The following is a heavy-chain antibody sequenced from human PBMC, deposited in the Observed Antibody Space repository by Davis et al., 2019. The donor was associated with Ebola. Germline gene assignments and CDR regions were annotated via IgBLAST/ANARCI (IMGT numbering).Heavy chain of an antibody. Sequence: GGSLRLSCAASGFTFSSYGMHWVRQAPGKGLEWVAVIWYDGSNKYYADSVKGRFTISRDNSKNTLYLQMNSLRAEDTAVYYCARAVLWSGYEWFDPWGQGTLVTVSS. CDR1: GFTFSSYG. CDR3: ARAVLWSGYEWFDP. V-gene: IGHV3-33*01. J-gene: IGHJ5*02. CDR2: IWYDGSNK. D-gene: IGHD3-3*01.